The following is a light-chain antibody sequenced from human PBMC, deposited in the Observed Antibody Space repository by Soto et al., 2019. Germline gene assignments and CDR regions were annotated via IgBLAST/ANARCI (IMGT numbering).Light chain of an antibody. J-gene: IGKJ3*01. CDR2: AAS. V-gene: IGKV1-9*01. Sequence: IQLTQSPSSLSASVGDRVTITCRASQDINYYFAWYQQNPGTAPKLLIYAASTLRSGVQSRFSGSGSGTDFTLAISCLQPEDFATYFFQQLDSYPRTFGPGTKVYIK. CDR3: QQLDSYPRT. CDR1: QDINYY.